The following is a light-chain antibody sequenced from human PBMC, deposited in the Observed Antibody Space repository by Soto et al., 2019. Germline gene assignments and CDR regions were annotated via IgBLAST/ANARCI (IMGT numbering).Light chain of an antibody. CDR2: ANS. J-gene: IGLJ1*01. CDR3: QSYDRSLSGYV. Sequence: QSVLTQPPSVSGAPGQRVTISCTGSSSNIGAGYDVHWYQQLPGTAPQLLIYANSNRPSGVPGRFSGSKSGASASLAITGLQAEDEADSYCQSYDRSLSGYVFGTGTKVTVL. V-gene: IGLV1-40*01. CDR1: SSNIGAGYD.